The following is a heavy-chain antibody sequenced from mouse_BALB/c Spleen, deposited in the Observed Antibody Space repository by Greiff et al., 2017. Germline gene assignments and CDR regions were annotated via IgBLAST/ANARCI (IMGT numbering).Heavy chain of an antibody. V-gene: IGHV8-12*01. CDR2: IYWDDDK. Sequence: QVTLKVSGPGILQPSQTLSLTCSFSGFSLSTSGMGVSWIRQPSGKGLEWLAHIYWDDDKRYNPSLKSRLTISKDTSRNQVFLKITSVDTADTATYYCARRGGPYYSYFDVWGAGTTVTVSS. CDR1: GFSLSTSGMG. CDR3: ARRGGPYYSYFDV. J-gene: IGHJ1*01.